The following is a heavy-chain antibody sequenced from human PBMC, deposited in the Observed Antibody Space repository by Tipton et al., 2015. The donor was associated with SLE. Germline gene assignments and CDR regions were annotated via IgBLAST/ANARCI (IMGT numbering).Heavy chain of an antibody. CDR2: IYSGGST. CDR1: GFTVSSNY. D-gene: IGHD6-25*01. Sequence: QLVQSGGGLVQPGGSLRLSCAASGFTVSSNYMSWVRQAPGKGLEWVSVIYSGGSTYYADSVKGRFTISRHNSKNTLYLQMNSLRAEDTAVYYCARGGGPIGGSSGKDYWGQGTLVTVSS. CDR3: ARGGGPIGGSSGKDY. J-gene: IGHJ4*02. V-gene: IGHV3-53*04.